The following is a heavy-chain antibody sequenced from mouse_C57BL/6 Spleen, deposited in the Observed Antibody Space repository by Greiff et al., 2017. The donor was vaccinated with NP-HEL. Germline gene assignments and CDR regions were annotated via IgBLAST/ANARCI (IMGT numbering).Heavy chain of an antibody. Sequence: EVKLEESGPGLVKPSQSLSLTCSVTGYSITSGYYWNWIRQFPGNKLEWMGYISYDGSNNYNPSLKNRISITRDTSKNQFFLKLNSVTTEDTATYYCASDDGYSYAMDYWGQGTSVTVSS. V-gene: IGHV3-6*01. CDR3: ASDDGYSYAMDY. CDR2: ISYDGSN. CDR1: GYSITSGYY. J-gene: IGHJ4*01. D-gene: IGHD2-3*01.